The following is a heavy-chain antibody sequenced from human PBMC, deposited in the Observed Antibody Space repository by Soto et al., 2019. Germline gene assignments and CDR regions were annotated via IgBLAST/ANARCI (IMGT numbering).Heavy chain of an antibody. V-gene: IGHV3-48*02. CDR1: GFTFTSNS. J-gene: IGHJ4*02. CDR2: ITSSSSTI. D-gene: IGHD2-21*02. Sequence: GGSLRLSCAASGFTFTSNSMNWVRQAPGKGLQWISYITSSSSTIYYADSVKGRFTISRDNAKNSLYLQMNSLRDDDTAVYYCARGRVGTAYFDYWGQGALVTVSS. CDR3: ARGRVGTAYFDY.